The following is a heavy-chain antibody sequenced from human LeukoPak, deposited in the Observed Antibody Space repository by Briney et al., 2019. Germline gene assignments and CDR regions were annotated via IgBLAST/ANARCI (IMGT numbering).Heavy chain of an antibody. CDR2: ISGSGGST. V-gene: IGHV3-23*01. CDR1: GFTFSTYA. Sequence: GGSLRLSCAASGFTFSTYAMSWVRQAPGKGLEWVSAISGSGGSTYYADSVKGRFTISRDNSKNTLYLQMNSLRAEDTAVYYCAKGSRGWYSWYFDVWGRGTLVTVSS. D-gene: IGHD6-19*01. CDR3: AKGSRGWYSWYFDV. J-gene: IGHJ2*01.